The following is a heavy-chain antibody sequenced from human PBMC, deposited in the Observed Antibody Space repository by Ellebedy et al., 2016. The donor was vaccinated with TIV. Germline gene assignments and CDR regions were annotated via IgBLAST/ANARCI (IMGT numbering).Heavy chain of an antibody. J-gene: IGHJ5*02. CDR2: ISSSSSTI. D-gene: IGHD3-10*01. CDR1: GFTFSSYS. Sequence: GGSLRLSXAASGFTFSSYSMNWVRQAPRKGLEWVSYISSSSSTIYYADSVKGRFTISRDNAKNSLYLQMNSLRDEDTAVYYCARVPGSFSLNWFDPWGQGTLVTVSS. CDR3: ARVPGSFSLNWFDP. V-gene: IGHV3-48*02.